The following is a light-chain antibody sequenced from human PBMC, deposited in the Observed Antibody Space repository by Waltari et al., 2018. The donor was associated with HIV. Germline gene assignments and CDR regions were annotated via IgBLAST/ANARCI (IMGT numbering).Light chain of an antibody. CDR2: DAT. J-gene: IGKJ2*01. CDR3: QHYDNFLHT. CDR1: QDINNY. Sequence: DIQMTQSPSSLSGSVGERVTITCQASQDINNYLNWYQQKAGRAPKLLIYDATNLEIGVPSRFSGSGSGTDFTLTISNLQPEDIATYYCQHYDNFLHTFGQGSKLEIK. V-gene: IGKV1-33*01.